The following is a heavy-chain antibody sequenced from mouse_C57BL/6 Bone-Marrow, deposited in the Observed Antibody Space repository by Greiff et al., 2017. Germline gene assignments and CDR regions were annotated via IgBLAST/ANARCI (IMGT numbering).Heavy chain of an antibody. J-gene: IGHJ4*01. Sequence: EVQLVESGGGLVQPGGSLKLSCAASGFTFSDYYMYWVRQTPEKRLEWVAYISNGGGSTYYPDTVKGRFTISRDNAKNTLYLQMSRLKSEDTAMYYCARGSPLYAMDYWGQGTSVTVSS. D-gene: IGHD1-1*02. CDR1: GFTFSDYY. CDR3: ARGSPLYAMDY. V-gene: IGHV5-12*01. CDR2: ISNGGGST.